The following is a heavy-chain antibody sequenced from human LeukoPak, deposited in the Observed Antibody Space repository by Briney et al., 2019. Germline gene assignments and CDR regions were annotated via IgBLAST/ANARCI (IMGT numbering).Heavy chain of an antibody. CDR3: ARAGQISTVAYFDY. CDR1: GGTFATYS. Sequence: SSVKVSCKASGGTFATYSYSWVRQAPGQGLEWMGRIIPVLDKTNYAQKFQGRVTITADKTTNTAYMDLSSLRSEDTAVYYCARAGQISTVAYFDYWGQGTLVTVSS. V-gene: IGHV1-69*08. D-gene: IGHD4-23*01. J-gene: IGHJ4*02. CDR2: IIPVLDKT.